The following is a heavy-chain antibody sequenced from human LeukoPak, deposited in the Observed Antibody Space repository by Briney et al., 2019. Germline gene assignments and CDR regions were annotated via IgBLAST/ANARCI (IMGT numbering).Heavy chain of an antibody. Sequence: GGSLRLSCAASGFTFSSYAMHWVRQAPGKGLEWVAVISYDGSNKYYADSVKGRFTISRDNSKNTLYLQMNSLRAEDTAVYYCARERIVVVPAAVDYWGQGTLVTVSS. D-gene: IGHD2-2*01. CDR2: ISYDGSNK. CDR3: ARERIVVVPAAVDY. CDR1: GFTFSSYA. J-gene: IGHJ4*02. V-gene: IGHV3-30-3*01.